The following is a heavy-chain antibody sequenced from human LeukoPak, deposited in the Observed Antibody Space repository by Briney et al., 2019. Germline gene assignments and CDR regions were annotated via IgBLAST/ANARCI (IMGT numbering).Heavy chain of an antibody. CDR2: INWNGGST. CDR3: ARGDCTNGVCYHYYYYYMDV. J-gene: IGHJ6*03. V-gene: IGHV3-20*04. CDR1: GFTFDDYG. D-gene: IGHD2-8*01. Sequence: GGSLRLSCAASGFTFDDYGMSWVRQAPGKGLEWVSGINWNGGSTVYADSVKGRFTISRDNAKNSLYLQMNSLRAEDTALYYCARGDCTNGVCYHYYYYYMDVWGKGTTVTVSS.